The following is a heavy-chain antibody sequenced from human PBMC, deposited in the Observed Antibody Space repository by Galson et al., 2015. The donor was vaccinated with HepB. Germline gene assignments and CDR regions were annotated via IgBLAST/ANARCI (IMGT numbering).Heavy chain of an antibody. J-gene: IGHJ6*03. CDR3: ARGSPTSFYHYYMDV. Sequence: SLRLSCAASGLTLDAYDISWVRQAPGRGLQWVSAISQNDISTHYAAPVEGRFTISRQKSKNVVVLQMKRLKVEDTAVHYCARGSPTSFYHYYMDVWGKGTTVTVSS. D-gene: IGHD2/OR15-2a*01. CDR1: GLTLDAYD. V-gene: IGHV3-23*01. CDR2: ISQNDIST.